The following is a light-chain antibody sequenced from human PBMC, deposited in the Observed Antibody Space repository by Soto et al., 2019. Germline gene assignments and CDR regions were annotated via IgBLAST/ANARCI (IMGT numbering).Light chain of an antibody. CDR2: AAS. Sequence: DIELTQSPSTLSLSAGDRVTLSCRASQGVSSWLAWYQQKPGQAPKLLIYAASNWASGVPSRFSGSGSGTDFTLTISSLQPEDFAIYYCQQASSWPRTFVQGTKLEIK. CDR1: QGVSSW. V-gene: IGKV3D-11*01. CDR3: QQASSWPRT. J-gene: IGKJ2*01.